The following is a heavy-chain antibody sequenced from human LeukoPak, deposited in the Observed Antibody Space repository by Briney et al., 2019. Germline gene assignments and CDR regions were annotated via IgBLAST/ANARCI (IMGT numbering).Heavy chain of an antibody. V-gene: IGHV1-2*06. CDR1: GYTFTGYY. CDR3: ARGGQSYYYDSSGYGDS. J-gene: IGHJ4*02. Sequence: ASVKVSCKASGYTFTGYYMHWVRQAPGQGLEWMGRINPNSGGTSYAQKFQGRVTMTRDTSTSTVYMELSSLRSEDTAVYYCARGGQSYYYDSSGYGDSRGQGTLVTVSS. CDR2: INPNSGGT. D-gene: IGHD3-22*01.